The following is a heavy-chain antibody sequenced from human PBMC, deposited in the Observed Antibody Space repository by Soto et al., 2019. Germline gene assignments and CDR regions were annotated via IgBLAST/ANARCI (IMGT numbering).Heavy chain of an antibody. CDR1: VVSFSVYY. CDR3: ARSRYYYADYWFEP. Sequence: PPEPLSLTCAGYVVSFSVYYWSCIRHAPGKGLEWIGEINHSGNTNYNPSLKSRVTISVDTSKNQFSLKLSYVTAADTAVYYCARSRYYYADYWFEPWGQGTLVNVSS. J-gene: IGHJ5*02. D-gene: IGHD3-10*01. V-gene: IGHV4-34*01. CDR2: INHSGNT.